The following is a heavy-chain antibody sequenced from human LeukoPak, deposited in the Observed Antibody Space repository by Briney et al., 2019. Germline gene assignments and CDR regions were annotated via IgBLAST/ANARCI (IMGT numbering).Heavy chain of an antibody. J-gene: IGHJ4*02. CDR3: ARDPGIAVAAVLPGDY. Sequence: ASVKVSCKASGFTFSRYGVTWVRQAPGQGLEWMGIINPSGGSTSYAQKFQGRVTMTRDTSTSTVYMELSSLRSEDTAVYYCARDPGIAVAAVLPGDYWGQGTLVTVSS. CDR1: GFTFSRYG. CDR2: INPSGGST. V-gene: IGHV1-46*01. D-gene: IGHD6-19*01.